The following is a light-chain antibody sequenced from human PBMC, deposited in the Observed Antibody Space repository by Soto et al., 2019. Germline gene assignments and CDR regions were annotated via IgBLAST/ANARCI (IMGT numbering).Light chain of an antibody. CDR2: DAS. V-gene: IGKV1-17*03. CDR3: LQHKSYPLT. J-gene: IGKJ4*01. CDR1: QGISNY. Sequence: DIQMPQSPSAMPASVGARVTITCRASQGISNYLAWFQQKPGKVPKRLIYDASSLQSGVPSRFGGSGSGTEFTLTISSLQPEEFATYYCLQHKSYPLTFGGGTKVDIK.